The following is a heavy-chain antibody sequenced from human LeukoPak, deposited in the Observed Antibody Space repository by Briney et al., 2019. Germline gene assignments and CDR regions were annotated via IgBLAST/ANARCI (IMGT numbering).Heavy chain of an antibody. Sequence: PSETLSLTCTVSGGSVSRGSYYWSWTRQPPGKGLEWIRYIHHRGTTNYSPSLKSRVTISVDMSKNQFSLKLSSVTAADTAVYYCARQYDFWSGLFDYWGQGTLVTVSS. CDR2: IHHRGTT. CDR1: GGSVSRGSYY. D-gene: IGHD3-3*01. CDR3: ARQYDFWSGLFDY. J-gene: IGHJ4*02. V-gene: IGHV4-61*01.